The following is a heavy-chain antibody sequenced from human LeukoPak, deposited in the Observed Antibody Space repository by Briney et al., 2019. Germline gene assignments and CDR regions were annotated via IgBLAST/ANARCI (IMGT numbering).Heavy chain of an antibody. CDR3: AKDLVGATGDDY. V-gene: IGHV3-48*04. D-gene: IGHD1-26*01. CDR2: ISDNSGTI. J-gene: IGHJ4*02. Sequence: GGTLRLSCAASGFTFSTYGMTWVRQAPGKGLEWVSYISDNSGTIYYADSVKGRFTISRDNAKNSLYLQMNSLRADDTAVYYCAKDLVGATGDDYWGQGTLVTVSS. CDR1: GFTFSTYG.